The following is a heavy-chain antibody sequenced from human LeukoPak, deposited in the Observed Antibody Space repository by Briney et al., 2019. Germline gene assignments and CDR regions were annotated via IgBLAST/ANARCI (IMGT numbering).Heavy chain of an antibody. CDR1: GGTFSSYT. CDR3: ARDQAVAGLIDY. D-gene: IGHD6-19*01. Sequence: ASVKVSCKASGGTFSSYTISWVRQAPGQGLEWMGIINPSGGSTSYAQKFQGRVTMTRDTSTSTVYMELSSLRSEDTAVYYCARDQAVAGLIDYWGQGTLVTVSS. J-gene: IGHJ4*02. CDR2: INPSGGST. V-gene: IGHV1-46*01.